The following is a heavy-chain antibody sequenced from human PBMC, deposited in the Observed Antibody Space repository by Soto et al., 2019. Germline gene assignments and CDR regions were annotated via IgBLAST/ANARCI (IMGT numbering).Heavy chain of an antibody. D-gene: IGHD4-4*01. CDR2: INHSGST. CDR3: AREAKQVTSLGMDV. V-gene: IGHV4-34*01. CDR1: GGSFSGYY. J-gene: IGHJ6*02. Sequence: SETLSLTCAVYGGSFSGYYWSWIRQPPGKGLEWIGEINHSGSTNYNPSLKSRVTISVDTSKNQFSLKLSSVTAADTAVYYCAREAKQVTSLGMDVWGQGTTVTVSS.